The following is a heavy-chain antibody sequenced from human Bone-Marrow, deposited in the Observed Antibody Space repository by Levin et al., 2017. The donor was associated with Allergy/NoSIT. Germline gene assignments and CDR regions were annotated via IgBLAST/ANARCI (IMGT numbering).Heavy chain of an antibody. V-gene: IGHV1-69*06. CDR1: GGIFSSYA. D-gene: IGHD2-8*02. Sequence: KISCKASGGIFSSYAISWVRQAPGQGLERMGGIDFIFGTPTYAQKFQGRVTVTADISTTTAFLELSSLRSDDTAVYYCARGPLGVVYEPYYFDSWGRGTLVTVSS. J-gene: IGHJ4*02. CDR2: IDFIFGTP. CDR3: ARGPLGVVYEPYYFDS.